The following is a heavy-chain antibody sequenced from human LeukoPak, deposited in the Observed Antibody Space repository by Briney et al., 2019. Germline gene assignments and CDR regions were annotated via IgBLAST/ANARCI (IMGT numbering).Heavy chain of an antibody. CDR1: GGSISSYY. V-gene: IGHV4-59*08. CDR2: IYYSGST. CDR3: ARGRQWLVD. Sequence: SETLSLTCTVYGGSISSYYWSWVRQPPGKGLEWIGYIYYSGSTNYNPSLKSRVTISVDTSKNQFSLKLSSVTAADTAVYYCARGRQWLVDWGQGTLVTVSS. J-gene: IGHJ4*02. D-gene: IGHD6-19*01.